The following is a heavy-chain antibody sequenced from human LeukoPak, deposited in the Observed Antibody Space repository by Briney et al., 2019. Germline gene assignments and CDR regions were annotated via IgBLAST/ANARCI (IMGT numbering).Heavy chain of an antibody. Sequence: SETLSLTCTVSGGSISSYYWSWIRQPPGKGLEWIGYIYYSGSTNYNPSLKSRVTISVDTSKNQFSLKLSSVTAADTAVYYCARAIYSSSSGDIDYWGQGTLVTVSS. V-gene: IGHV4-59*01. J-gene: IGHJ4*02. CDR2: IYYSGST. D-gene: IGHD6-6*01. CDR1: GGSISSYY. CDR3: ARAIYSSSSGDIDY.